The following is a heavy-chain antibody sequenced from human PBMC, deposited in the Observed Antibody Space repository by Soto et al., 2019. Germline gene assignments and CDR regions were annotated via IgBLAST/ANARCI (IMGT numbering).Heavy chain of an antibody. V-gene: IGHV4-31*03. CDR2: IYYSWST. CDR1: GGTIRSARYY. Sequence: SETLSLTCTASGGTIRSARYYWSWIPQHPGKGLEWIGYIYYSWSTFYNPSLKSRVTISVDTSKIQFSLILSSVTAADTAVYYCAWAQYGSSPWVNFWGQGTLVTVSS. D-gene: IGHD2-8*01. J-gene: IGHJ4*02. CDR3: AWAQYGSSPWVNF.